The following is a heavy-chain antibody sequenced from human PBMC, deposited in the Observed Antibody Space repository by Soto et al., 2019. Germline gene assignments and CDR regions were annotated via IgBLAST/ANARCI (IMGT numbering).Heavy chain of an antibody. CDR1: GFTFSSYG. CDR2: IWYDGSNK. V-gene: IGHV3-33*01. J-gene: IGHJ6*02. D-gene: IGHD5-12*01. CDR3: ARGTSGSGYDGTAYYGMDV. Sequence: PGGSLRLSCAASGFTFSSYGMHWVRQAPGKGLEWVAVIWYDGSNKYYADSVKGRFTISRDNSKNTLYLQMNSLRAEDTAVYYCARGTSGSGYDGTAYYGMDVWGQGTTVTVSS.